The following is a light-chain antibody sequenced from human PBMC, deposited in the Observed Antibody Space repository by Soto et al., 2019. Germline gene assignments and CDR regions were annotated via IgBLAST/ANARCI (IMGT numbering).Light chain of an antibody. Sequence: QSALTQPASVSGSPGQSITISCTGTSSDVGRLNLVSWYQQHPGRAPKLMIYDVSKRPSGVSGRFSGSKSGNTASLTFSGVVVDDEVDYCGSSYKGRLLFRGGTQ. CDR1: SSDVGRLNL. CDR3: SSYKGRLL. V-gene: IGLV2-14*02. CDR2: DVS. J-gene: IGLJ2*01.